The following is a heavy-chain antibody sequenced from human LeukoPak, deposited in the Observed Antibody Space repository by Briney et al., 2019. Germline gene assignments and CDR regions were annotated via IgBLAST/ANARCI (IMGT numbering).Heavy chain of an antibody. V-gene: IGHV1-69*05. J-gene: IGHJ3*02. CDR2: IIPIFGTA. Sequence: EASVKVSCKASGGTFSSYAISWVRQAPGQGLEWMGGIIPIFGTANYAQKFQGGVTITTDESPSTAYLELSSLRSETTAVYYCASILPSSIAARQGVFDIWGQGTMVTVSS. CDR1: GGTFSSYA. CDR3: ASILPSSIAARQGVFDI. D-gene: IGHD6-6*01.